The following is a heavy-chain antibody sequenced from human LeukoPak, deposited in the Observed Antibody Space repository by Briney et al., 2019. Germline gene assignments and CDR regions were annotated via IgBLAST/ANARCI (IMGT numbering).Heavy chain of an antibody. CDR1: GYTFTGYY. Sequence: ASVKVSCMASGYTFTGYYMHWVRQAPGQGLEWMGWINPNSGGTNYAQKFQGRVTMTRGTSISTAYMELSRLRSDDTAVYYCARADGYYDILTGYYLVAEYFQHWGQGTLVTVSS. V-gene: IGHV1-2*02. CDR2: INPNSGGT. D-gene: IGHD3-9*01. CDR3: ARADGYYDILTGYYLVAEYFQH. J-gene: IGHJ1*01.